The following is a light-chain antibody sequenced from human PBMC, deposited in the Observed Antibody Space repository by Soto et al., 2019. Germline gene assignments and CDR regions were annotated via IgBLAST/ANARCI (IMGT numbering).Light chain of an antibody. J-gene: IGKJ1*01. Sequence: EIVMTQSPDTLSVSPGETATLSCRASQSVGSNLAWYHQKPGQAPRLLISDASTRAAGLPARFSGSGSGTEFTLTISSLQSEDFAVYYCQQSNNWPKTFGQGTKVEIK. CDR1: QSVGSN. V-gene: IGKV3-15*01. CDR2: DAS. CDR3: QQSNNWPKT.